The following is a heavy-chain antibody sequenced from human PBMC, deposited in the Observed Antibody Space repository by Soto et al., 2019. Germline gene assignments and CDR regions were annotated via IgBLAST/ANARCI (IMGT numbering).Heavy chain of an antibody. Sequence: QVQLQELGPGLVKPSETLSLTCTVSGGSISSYYWSWIRQPPGKGLEWIGYIYYSGSTNYNPSLKSRVTISVDTSKNQFSLKLSSVTAADTAVYYCAREGRYSGYDLWGYYYYGMDVWGQGTTVTVSS. CDR1: GGSISSYY. D-gene: IGHD5-12*01. V-gene: IGHV4-59*01. CDR2: IYYSGST. CDR3: AREGRYSGYDLWGYYYYGMDV. J-gene: IGHJ6*02.